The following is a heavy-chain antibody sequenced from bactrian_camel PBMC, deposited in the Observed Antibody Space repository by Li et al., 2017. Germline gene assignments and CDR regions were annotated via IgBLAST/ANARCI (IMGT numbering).Heavy chain of an antibody. CDR1: GFNFSFSRYC. D-gene: IGHD1*01. CDR2: LCGDVQT. CDR3: AADVGACPTADDFRY. Sequence: HVQLVESGGGSVQAGGSLRLSCAASGFNFSFSRYCTAWFRQAIGKEREAVAGLCGDVQTSYADSVKGRFTVSQDYAKNTVYLQMDSLQFEDTAMYYCAADVGACPTADDFRYWGQGTQVTVS. V-gene: IGHV3S53*01. J-gene: IGHJ6*01.